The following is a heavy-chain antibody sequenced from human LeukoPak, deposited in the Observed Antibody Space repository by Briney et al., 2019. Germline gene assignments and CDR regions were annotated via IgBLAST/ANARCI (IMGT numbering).Heavy chain of an antibody. D-gene: IGHD2-2*01. CDR1: GYSISSGYY. V-gene: IGHV4-38-2*01. CDR2: IYHSGST. J-gene: IGHJ5*02. Sequence: SETQSLTCAVSGYSISSGYYWGWIRQPPGKGLEWIGSIYHSGSTYYNPSLKSRVTISVDTSKNQFSLKLSSVTAADTAVYYCARQRVVPAANYWFDPWGQGTLVTVSS. CDR3: ARQRVVPAANYWFDP.